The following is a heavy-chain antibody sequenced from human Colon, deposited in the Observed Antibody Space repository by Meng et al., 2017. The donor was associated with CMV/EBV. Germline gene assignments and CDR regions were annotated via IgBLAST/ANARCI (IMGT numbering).Heavy chain of an antibody. CDR2: INSNSGAT. Sequence: EKVLQSWAGVKKPGASVKVSCKTSGYTFSDYHIHWVRQAPGQGLEWMGWINSNSGATDYAQKFQGRFTMTRDTSITTVYMELSSLRSDDTAVYYCARDPSGSRVPFDYWGQGSLVTVSS. CDR1: GYTFSDYH. D-gene: IGHD1-26*01. CDR3: ARDPSGSRVPFDY. J-gene: IGHJ4*02. V-gene: IGHV1-2*02.